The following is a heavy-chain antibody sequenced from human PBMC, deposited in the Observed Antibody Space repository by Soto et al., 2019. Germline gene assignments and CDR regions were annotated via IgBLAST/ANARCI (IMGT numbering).Heavy chain of an antibody. CDR2: IGLAGET. J-gene: IGHJ6*02. V-gene: IGHV3-13*01. D-gene: IGHD1-26*01. CDR3: VREWVDTYGLHPPLGLDV. Sequence: EVQLVESGGGLVQPGGSLRLSCVASGFTFSIYDMHWVRQATGKGLEWVSAIGLAGETDYSGSVKGRFTISSENAKNSLYLQMNSLRAEDTAIYYCVREWVDTYGLHPPLGLDVWGQGTRVTVSS. CDR1: GFTFSIYD.